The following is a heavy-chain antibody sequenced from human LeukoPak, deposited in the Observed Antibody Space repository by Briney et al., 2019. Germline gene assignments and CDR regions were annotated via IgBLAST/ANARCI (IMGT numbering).Heavy chain of an antibody. Sequence: GGSLRLSCAASGFTFDDYAMYWVRQAPGKGLEWVSGISWNSGSTGYADSVKGRFTISRDNAKNSLCLQMNSLRAEDTAVYYCARDRLGYDSSGLDYWGQGTLVTVSS. CDR1: GFTFDDYA. CDR2: ISWNSGST. V-gene: IGHV3-9*01. D-gene: IGHD3-22*01. J-gene: IGHJ4*02. CDR3: ARDRLGYDSSGLDY.